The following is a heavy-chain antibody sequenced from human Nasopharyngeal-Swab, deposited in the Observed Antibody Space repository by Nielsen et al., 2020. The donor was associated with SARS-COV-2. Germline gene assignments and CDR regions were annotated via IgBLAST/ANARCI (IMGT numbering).Heavy chain of an antibody. Sequence: WVRQAPGQGLEWMGGIIPIFGTANYAQKFQSRVSITADESTRTAYMELTSLRSEDTAVYYCARDAEGRDYYYYMDVWGKGTTVTVSS. V-gene: IGHV1-69*01. J-gene: IGHJ6*03. CDR3: ARDAEGRDYYYYMDV. CDR2: IIPIFGTA.